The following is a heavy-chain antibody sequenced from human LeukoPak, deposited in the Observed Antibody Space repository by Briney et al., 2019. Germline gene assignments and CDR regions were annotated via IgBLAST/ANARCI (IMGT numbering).Heavy chain of an antibody. V-gene: IGHV4-59*01. D-gene: IGHD3-3*01. CDR2: IYYSGST. CDR3: ARGVTSYYYYYMDV. CDR1: GGSISSYY. J-gene: IGHJ6*03. Sequence: SETLSLTCTVSGGSISSYYWSWIRQPPGKGLEWIGYIYYSGSTNYNPSLKSRVTISVDTSKNQFSLKLSFVTAADTAVYYCARGVTSYYYYYMDVWGKGTTVTVSS.